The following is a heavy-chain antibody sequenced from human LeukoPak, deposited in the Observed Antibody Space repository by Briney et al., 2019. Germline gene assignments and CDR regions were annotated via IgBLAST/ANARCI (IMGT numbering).Heavy chain of an antibody. CDR2: MNPNSGNT. J-gene: IGHJ5*02. CDR3: ARGPPYDFWSGYYLDWFDP. V-gene: IGHV1-8*03. Sequence: ASVKVSCKASVYTFTSYDINWVRQATGQGLEWMGWMNPNSGNTGYAQKFQGRVTITRNTSISTAYMELSSLRSEDTAVYYCARGPPYDFWSGYYLDWFDPWGQGTLVTFSS. CDR1: VYTFTSYD. D-gene: IGHD3-3*01.